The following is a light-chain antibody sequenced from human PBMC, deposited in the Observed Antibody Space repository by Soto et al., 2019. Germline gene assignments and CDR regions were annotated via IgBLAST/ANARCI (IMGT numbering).Light chain of an antibody. Sequence: QPVLTQPPSASGTPGQRVTVSCSGSTSDIGTNAVNWFQHLPGTAPRLLIYTNNQRPSGVPDRFSGSKSGTSASLAISGLQSEDEADYYCATWHDSFYVFGTGTKLTVL. J-gene: IGLJ1*01. CDR3: ATWHDSFYV. V-gene: IGLV1-44*01. CDR1: TSDIGTNA. CDR2: TNN.